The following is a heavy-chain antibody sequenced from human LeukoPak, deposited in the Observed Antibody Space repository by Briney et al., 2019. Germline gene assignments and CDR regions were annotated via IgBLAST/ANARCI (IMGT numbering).Heavy chain of an antibody. V-gene: IGHV1-18*01. CDR1: SYTFTSYC. Sequence: ASVKLSCKASSYTFTSYCISWVRQAPGQGLECMIWISAYNGNTNYAQKLQGSVTMTTDTSTSTAYMELRSLRSDDTAVYYCASDPWGSYSSSDQFDYWGQGTLVTVSS. J-gene: IGHJ4*02. CDR2: ISAYNGNT. D-gene: IGHD6-6*01. CDR3: ASDPWGSYSSSDQFDY.